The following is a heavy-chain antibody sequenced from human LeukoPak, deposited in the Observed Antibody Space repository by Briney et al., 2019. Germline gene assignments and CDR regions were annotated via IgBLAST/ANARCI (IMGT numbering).Heavy chain of an antibody. J-gene: IGHJ4*02. CDR3: ARTHSSTYHFDF. D-gene: IGHD2/OR15-2a*01. V-gene: IGHV2-70*17. Sequence: RESGPALVKPTQTLTLTCSFSGFSLSTSGMCVSWIRQPPGKALEWLACIDWDDDKFYSTSLKTRLTISKDTSKNQVVLTMTSMDPVDTATYYRARTHSSTYHFDFWGQGTLVTVSS. CDR2: IDWDDDK. CDR1: GFSLSTSGMC.